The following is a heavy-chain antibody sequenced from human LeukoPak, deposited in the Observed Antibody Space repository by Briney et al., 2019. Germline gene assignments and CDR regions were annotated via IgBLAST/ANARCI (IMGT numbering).Heavy chain of an antibody. Sequence: GGSLRLSCAASGFTFSSYDMHWVRQATGKGLEWVSAIGTAGDTYYPGSVKGRFTISRENAKNSLYLQMNSLRAGDTAVYYCARDRKLGPTGYFDLWGRGTLVTVSS. CDR2: IGTAGDT. CDR3: ARDRKLGPTGYFDL. D-gene: IGHD7-27*01. V-gene: IGHV3-13*01. CDR1: GFTFSSYD. J-gene: IGHJ2*01.